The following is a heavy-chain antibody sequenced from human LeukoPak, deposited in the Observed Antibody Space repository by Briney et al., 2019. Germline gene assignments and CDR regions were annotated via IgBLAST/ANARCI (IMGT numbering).Heavy chain of an antibody. V-gene: IGHV4-34*01. CDR1: GGSFSGYY. CDR3: ARDYYDSSGYPMGGAFDI. D-gene: IGHD3-22*01. J-gene: IGHJ3*02. CDR2: INHSGST. Sequence: PSETLSLTCAVYGGSFSGYYWSWIRQPPGKGLEWIGEINHSGSTNYNPSLKSRVTISVDTSKNQFSLKLSSVTAADTAVYYCARDYYDSSGYPMGGAFDIWGQGTMVTVSS.